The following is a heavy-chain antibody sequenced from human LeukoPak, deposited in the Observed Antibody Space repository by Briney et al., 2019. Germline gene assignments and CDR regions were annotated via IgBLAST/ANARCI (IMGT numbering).Heavy chain of an antibody. CDR1: GFTFSSYV. J-gene: IGHJ4*02. Sequence: GGSLRLSCAASGFTFSSYVMNWVRQAPGKGLEWVSYISSSDNTIHYADSVKGRFTISRDNAKNSLYLQMNSLRAEDTAVYYCARDINWVGGYWGQGTLVTVSS. D-gene: IGHD7-27*01. V-gene: IGHV3-48*03. CDR3: ARDINWVGGY. CDR2: ISSSDNTI.